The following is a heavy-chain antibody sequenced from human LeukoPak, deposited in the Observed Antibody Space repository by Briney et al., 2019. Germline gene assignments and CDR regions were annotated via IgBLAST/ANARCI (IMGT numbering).Heavy chain of an antibody. Sequence: GGSLRLSCAASGFTVSSNYMSWVRQAPGKGLEWVSVIYSGGSTYYADSVKGRFTISRDNAKNSLYLQMNSLRAEDTALYYCANSVSSTPGVFDYWGQGTLVTVSS. D-gene: IGHD2-2*01. V-gene: IGHV3-53*05. J-gene: IGHJ4*02. CDR1: GFTVSSNY. CDR2: IYSGGST. CDR3: ANSVSSTPGVFDY.